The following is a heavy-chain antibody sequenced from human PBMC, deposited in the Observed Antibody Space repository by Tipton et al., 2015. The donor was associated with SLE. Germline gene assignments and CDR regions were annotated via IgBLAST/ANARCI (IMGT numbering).Heavy chain of an antibody. CDR2: IYYNGNA. CDR3: ARHGYYDNSLFPDAVDI. D-gene: IGHD3-22*01. J-gene: IGHJ3*02. CDR1: GGSISSYY. V-gene: IGHV4-59*08. Sequence: TLSLTCTVSGGSISSYYWSWIRQPPGKGLEWIAYIYYNGNANYNPSLKSRVTISVDTSKNQFSLKLSSVTAADTALHYCARHGYYDNSLFPDAVDIWGQGTMVTVSS.